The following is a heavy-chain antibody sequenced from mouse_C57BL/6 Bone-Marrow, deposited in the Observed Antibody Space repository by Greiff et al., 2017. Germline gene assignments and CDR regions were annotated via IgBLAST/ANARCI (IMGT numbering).Heavy chain of an antibody. Sequence: QVQLKQSGAELVRPGASVTLSCKASGYTFTDYEMHWVKQTPVHGLEWIGAIDPETGGTAYNQKFKGKAILTADKSSSTAYMELRSLTSEDSAVYYWTSLMVVEEDYWGQGTTLTVSS. CDR1: GYTFTDYE. V-gene: IGHV1-15*01. CDR2: IDPETGGT. D-gene: IGHD1-1*01. J-gene: IGHJ2*01. CDR3: TSLMVVEEDY.